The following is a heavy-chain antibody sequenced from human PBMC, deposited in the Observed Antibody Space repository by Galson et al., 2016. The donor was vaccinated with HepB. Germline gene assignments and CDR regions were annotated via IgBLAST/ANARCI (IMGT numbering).Heavy chain of an antibody. CDR3: ARLGLLDSRWLPPFDY. CDR1: GDSVSSNSGA. V-gene: IGHV6-1*01. CDR2: TYYRSKWYT. J-gene: IGHJ4*02. D-gene: IGHD6-19*01. Sequence: CAISGDSVSSNSGAWNWIRQSPSRGLEWLGRTYYRSKWYTDYAVSVKSRVTITADTSKNQFSLHLTSVSPDDTAVYSCARLGLLDSRWLPPFDYCGQGTLVTVSS.